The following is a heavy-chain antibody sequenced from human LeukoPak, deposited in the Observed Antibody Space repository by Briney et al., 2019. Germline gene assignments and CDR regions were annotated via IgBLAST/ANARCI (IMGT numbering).Heavy chain of an antibody. CDR2: ISSSSSYI. V-gene: IGHV3-21*01. CDR1: GFTFSSYS. J-gene: IGHJ6*03. D-gene: IGHD3-10*01. CDR3: AREGAYYGSGSPPRYYYYMDV. Sequence: PGGSLRLSCAASGFTFSSYSMNWVRQAPGKGLEWVSSISSSSSYIYYADSVKGRFTISRDNAKNSLYLQMNSLRAEDTAVYYCAREGAYYGSGSPPRYYYYMDVWGKGTTVTVSS.